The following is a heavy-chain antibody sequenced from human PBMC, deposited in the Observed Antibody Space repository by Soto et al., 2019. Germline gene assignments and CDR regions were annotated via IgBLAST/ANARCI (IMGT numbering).Heavy chain of an antibody. CDR3: ARGLIAVAGYYYFDY. Sequence: SVKVSCKASGGTFSSYAISWVRQAPGQGLEWMGGIIPIFGTANYAQKFQGRVTITADESTSTAYMELSSLRSEDTAVYYCARGLIAVAGYYYFDYWGQGTLVTVSS. CDR2: IIPIFGTA. D-gene: IGHD6-19*01. CDR1: GGTFSSYA. V-gene: IGHV1-69*13. J-gene: IGHJ4*02.